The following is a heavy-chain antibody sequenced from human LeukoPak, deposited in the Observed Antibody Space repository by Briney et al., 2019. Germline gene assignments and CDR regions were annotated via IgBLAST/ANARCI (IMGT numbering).Heavy chain of an antibody. Sequence: GGSLRLSCAASGFTFSGSAVHWVRQASGKGLEWVGRIRSKANSYATAYAASAKGRFTISRDDSKNTAYLQMNSLKTEDTAVYYCTRLEDTAMVYYYYYYMDVWGKGTTVTVSS. CDR3: TRLEDTAMVYYYYYYMDV. CDR2: IRSKANSYAT. CDR1: GFTFSGSA. J-gene: IGHJ6*03. D-gene: IGHD5-18*01. V-gene: IGHV3-73*01.